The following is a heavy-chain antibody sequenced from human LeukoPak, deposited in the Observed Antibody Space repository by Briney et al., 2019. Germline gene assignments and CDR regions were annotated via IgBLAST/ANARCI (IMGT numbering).Heavy chain of an antibody. CDR3: ARRKGGSYLQ. CDR1: GFTFSSYG. V-gene: IGHV3-30*03. J-gene: IGHJ4*02. D-gene: IGHD1-26*01. Sequence: GSLRLSCAASGFTFSSYGMHWVRQAPGKGLEWVAVISYDGSNKYYADSVKGRFTISRDNSKNTLYLQMNRLRAEDTAVYYCARRKGGSYLQWGQGTLVTVSS. CDR2: ISYDGSNK.